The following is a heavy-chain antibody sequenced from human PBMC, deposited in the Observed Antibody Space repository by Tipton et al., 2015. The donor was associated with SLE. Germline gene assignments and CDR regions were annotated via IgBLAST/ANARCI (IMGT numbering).Heavy chain of an antibody. J-gene: IGHJ3*02. Sequence: LRLSCTVSGVSLNSHYWSWIRQPPGKGLEWIGYIHYSGNTDYSPSLQSRVTLSLDMSKKQFSLKMISVTSADTAVYYCARAPRLKITTGTHDAFDIWGQGTRVAVSS. CDR3: ARAPRLKITTGTHDAFDI. D-gene: IGHD1-1*01. CDR1: GVSLNSHY. CDR2: IHYSGNT. V-gene: IGHV4-59*11.